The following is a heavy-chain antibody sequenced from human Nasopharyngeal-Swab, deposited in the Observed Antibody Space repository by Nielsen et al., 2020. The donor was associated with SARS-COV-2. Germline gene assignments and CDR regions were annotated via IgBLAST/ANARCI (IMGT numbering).Heavy chain of an antibody. J-gene: IGHJ6*02. D-gene: IGHD5-12*01. V-gene: IGHV3-23*01. CDR1: GFIFKNYA. CDR2: ISGADDST. Sequence: GGSLRLSCSASGFIFKNYAMNWVRQAPGRGLEWVSAISGADDSTKYADSVKGRFTISRDNSKTTLDLQMNSLRAEDTAMYYCAKDRDSGDDSGEYYHYYGMDVWGQGTRVTVS. CDR3: AKDRDSGDDSGEYYHYYGMDV.